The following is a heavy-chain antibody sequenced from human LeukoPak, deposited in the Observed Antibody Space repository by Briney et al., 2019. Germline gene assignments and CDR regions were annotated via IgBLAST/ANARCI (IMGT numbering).Heavy chain of an antibody. CDR2: IASDGSST. V-gene: IGHV3-74*01. J-gene: IGHJ4*02. Sequence: GGSLRLSCETAGFTFGSYVMHWVRRTPGKGLVWVSRIASDGSSTTYADSVKGRFSISRDNAKNTLYLQMNSLRVEDTAVCYCARGRPHGNDYWGQGTLVTVSS. D-gene: IGHD4-23*01. CDR3: ARGRPHGNDY. CDR1: GFTFGSYV.